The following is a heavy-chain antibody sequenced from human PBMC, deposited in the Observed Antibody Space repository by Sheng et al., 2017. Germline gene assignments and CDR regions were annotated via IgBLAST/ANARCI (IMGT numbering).Heavy chain of an antibody. J-gene: IGHJ4*02. D-gene: IGHD1-1*01. Sequence: QVQLVQSGAEVKKPGASVKVSCKASGYTFSNYDIIWVRQATGQGLEWMGWTNPNSGNKGFTQKFNDRVTFTRDTSMSTAYMELSSPNSDDTAVYYCARATRNQLLSDYWGQGTLVTV. CDR3: ARATRNQLLSDY. CDR2: TNPNSGNK. V-gene: IGHV1-8*03. CDR1: GYTFSNYD.